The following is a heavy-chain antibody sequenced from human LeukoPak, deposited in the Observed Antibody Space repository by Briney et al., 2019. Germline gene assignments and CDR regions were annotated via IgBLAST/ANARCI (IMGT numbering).Heavy chain of an antibody. Sequence: PGGSLRLSCTASGFTVGDYAKSWVRQAPGKGRDWVGLTRSKAYGGTTEYAASVKGRFNISKDDSKSIAYLQMNSLKTEDTAVYYCTRVDRVVVIAGPFDYWGQGTLVTVSS. V-gene: IGHV3-49*04. CDR2: TRSKAYGGTT. J-gene: IGHJ4*02. CDR1: GFTVGDYA. D-gene: IGHD2-21*01. CDR3: TRVDRVVVIAGPFDY.